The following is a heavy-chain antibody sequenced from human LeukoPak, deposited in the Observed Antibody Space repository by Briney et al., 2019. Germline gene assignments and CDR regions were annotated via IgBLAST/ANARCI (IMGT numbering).Heavy chain of an antibody. CDR1: GFTFISYG. J-gene: IGHJ4*02. CDR2: TRYDGSNK. D-gene: IGHD3-22*01. V-gene: IGHV3-30*02. Sequence: PGGSLRLSCAASGFTFISYGMHWVRQAPGKGLEWVAFTRYDGSNKYYGDSVKGRFTISRDNSKNTLYLQMNSLRAEDTAVYYCAKDSRNYYYDSGGYYYGTSFDYWGQGTLVTVSS. CDR3: AKDSRNYYYDSGGYYYGTSFDY.